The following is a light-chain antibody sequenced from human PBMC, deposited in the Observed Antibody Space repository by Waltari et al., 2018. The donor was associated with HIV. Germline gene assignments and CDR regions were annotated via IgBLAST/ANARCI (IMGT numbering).Light chain of an antibody. V-gene: IGLV2-14*01. Sequence: QSALTQPASVSGSPGQSITISCTGTSSDVGGYNYVSWYQQHPGKAPKLMIYEVSNRPSGGSNRFSGSKSGNTASLTISGLQAEDEADYYCSSYTGSSAHVVFGGGTKLTVL. CDR2: EVS. CDR1: SSDVGGYNY. J-gene: IGLJ2*01. CDR3: SSYTGSSAHVV.